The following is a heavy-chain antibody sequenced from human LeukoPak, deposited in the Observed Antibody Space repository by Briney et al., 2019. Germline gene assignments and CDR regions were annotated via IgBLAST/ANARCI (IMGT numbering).Heavy chain of an antibody. CDR2: ICSGSSYI. J-gene: IGHJ5*02. D-gene: IGHD3-3*01. Sequence: GGSLRLSCAASGFTFSSYSMNWVRQAPGKGLEWVASICSGSSYIYYADSVKGRFTISRDNAKNSLYLQMNSLRAEDTAVYYCAREGGEKYYDRFDPWGQGTLVTVSS. V-gene: IGHV3-21*01. CDR1: GFTFSSYS. CDR3: AREGGEKYYDRFDP.